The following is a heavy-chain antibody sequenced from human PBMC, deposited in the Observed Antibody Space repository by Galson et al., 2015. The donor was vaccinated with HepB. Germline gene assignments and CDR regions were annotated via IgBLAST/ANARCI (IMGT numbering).Heavy chain of an antibody. CDR2: INTNTGNP. J-gene: IGHJ5*02. CDR3: ARTPYYASGNYYNGWFDP. D-gene: IGHD3-10*01. CDR1: GYIFTNYA. V-gene: IGHV7-4-1*02. Sequence: SVKVSCKASGYIFTNYAMNWVRQAPGQGLEWMGWINTNTGNPTYAQGFTGRFVFSLDTSVTTAYLQISSLKAEDTAMYFCARTPYYASGNYYNGWFDPWGQGTLVTVSS.